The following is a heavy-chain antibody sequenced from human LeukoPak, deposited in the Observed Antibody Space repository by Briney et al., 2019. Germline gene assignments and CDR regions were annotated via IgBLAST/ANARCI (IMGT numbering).Heavy chain of an antibody. J-gene: IGHJ4*02. CDR2: IYYSGST. CDR1: GGSISSSSYY. D-gene: IGHD5-18*01. CDR3: ARGQKYIYGYTVTELGSGYFDY. V-gene: IGHV4-39*07. Sequence: PSETLSLTCTVSGGSISSSSYYWGWIRQPPGKGLEWIGSIYYSGSTYYNSSLKSRVTISVDTSKNQFSLKLSSVTAADTAVYYCARGQKYIYGYTVTELGSGYFDYWGQGTLVTVSS.